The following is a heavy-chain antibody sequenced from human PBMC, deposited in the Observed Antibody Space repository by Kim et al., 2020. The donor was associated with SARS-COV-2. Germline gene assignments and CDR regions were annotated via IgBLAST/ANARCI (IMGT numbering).Heavy chain of an antibody. V-gene: IGHV5-51*01. CDR2: IYPGDSDT. CDR1: GYSFTSYW. J-gene: IGHJ5*02. CDR3: ARHTGPYSGYGNWFDP. D-gene: IGHD5-12*01. Sequence: GESLKISCKGSGYSFTSYWIGWVRQMPGKGLEWMGIIYPGDSDTRYSPSFQGQVTISANKSISTAYLQWSSLKASDTAMYYCARHTGPYSGYGNWFDPWGQGTLVTVSS.